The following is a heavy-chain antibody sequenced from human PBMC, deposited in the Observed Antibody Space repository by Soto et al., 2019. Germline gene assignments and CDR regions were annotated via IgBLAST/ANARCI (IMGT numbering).Heavy chain of an antibody. J-gene: IGHJ6*02. V-gene: IGHV3-30*18. CDR3: AKALLDRSGNPYYYYYYGMDV. D-gene: IGHD4-4*01. CDR2: ISYDGSNK. CDR1: GFTFSSYG. Sequence: QVQLVESGGGVVQPGRSLRLSCAASGFTFSSYGMHWVRQAPGKGLEWVAVISYDGSNKYYADSVKGRFTISRDNSKNTLYLQMNSLRAEDTAVYYCAKALLDRSGNPYYYYYYGMDVWGQGTTVTVSS.